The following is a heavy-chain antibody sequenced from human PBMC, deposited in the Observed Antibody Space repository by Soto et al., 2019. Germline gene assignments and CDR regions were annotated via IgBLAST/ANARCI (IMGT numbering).Heavy chain of an antibody. CDR2: ISWNSGSI. V-gene: IGHV3-9*01. CDR1: GFTFDDYA. Sequence: DVQLVESGGGLVQPGRSLRLSCAASGFTFDDYAMHWVRQAPGKGLEWVSGISWNSGSIGYADSVKGRFTISRDNAKNSLYLQMNSLRAEDTALYYCAKAKIAVAAFDAFDIWGQGTMVTVSS. D-gene: IGHD6-19*01. J-gene: IGHJ3*02. CDR3: AKAKIAVAAFDAFDI.